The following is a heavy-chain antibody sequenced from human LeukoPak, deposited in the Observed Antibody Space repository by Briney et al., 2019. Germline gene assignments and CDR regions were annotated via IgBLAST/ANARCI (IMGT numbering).Heavy chain of an antibody. CDR1: GFTFSSYA. CDR2: ISGSGGST. CDR3: AKDVSSSSSGYYFDY. V-gene: IGHV3-23*01. D-gene: IGHD6-6*01. J-gene: IGHJ4*02. Sequence: GGSLRLSCAASGFTFSSYAMSWVRQAPGKGLEWVSAISGSGGSTYYADSVKGRFTIARDNSKNTLYLQMNSLRAEDTAVYYCAKDVSSSSSGYYFDYWGQGTLVTVSS.